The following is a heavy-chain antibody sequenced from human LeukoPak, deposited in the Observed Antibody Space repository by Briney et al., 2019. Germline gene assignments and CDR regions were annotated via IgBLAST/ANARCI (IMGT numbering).Heavy chain of an antibody. Sequence: ASVKVSCKASGGTFSSYAISWVRQAPGQGLEWMGGIIPIFGTANYAQKFQGRVTITADESTSTAYMELSSLRSEDTAVYYCARLRYLDWSQDYWGQGTLVTVSS. CDR3: ARLRYLDWSQDY. CDR1: GGTFSSYA. CDR2: IIPIFGTA. J-gene: IGHJ4*02. D-gene: IGHD3-9*01. V-gene: IGHV1-69*13.